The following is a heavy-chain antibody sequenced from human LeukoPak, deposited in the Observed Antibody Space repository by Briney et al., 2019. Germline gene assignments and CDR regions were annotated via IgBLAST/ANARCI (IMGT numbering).Heavy chain of an antibody. CDR3: GRGHGGYYSDSSGPVDY. CDR1: GFTFSSYG. V-gene: IGHV3-23*01. Sequence: GGSLRLSCAASGFTFSSYGMSWVRQAPGKGLEWVSAISGSGGSTYYADSVRGRFTISRDNSKNTLYLQMNSLRAEDTAVYYCGRGHGGYYSDSSGPVDYWGQGTLVTVSS. CDR2: ISGSGGST. J-gene: IGHJ4*02. D-gene: IGHD3-22*01.